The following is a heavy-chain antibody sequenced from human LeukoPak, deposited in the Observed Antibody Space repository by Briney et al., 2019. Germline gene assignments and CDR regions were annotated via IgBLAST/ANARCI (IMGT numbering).Heavy chain of an antibody. V-gene: IGHV3-7*03. CDR1: GFTFSSYW. Sequence: GGSLRLSCAASGFTFSSYWMGWVRQAPGKGLEWVANIKQDGSEKYYVDSVKGRFAISRDNAKDSLYLQMNSLRAEDTAVYYCAKDRRTLDAFDIWGQGTMVTVSS. CDR2: IKQDGSEK. J-gene: IGHJ3*02. CDR3: AKDRRTLDAFDI.